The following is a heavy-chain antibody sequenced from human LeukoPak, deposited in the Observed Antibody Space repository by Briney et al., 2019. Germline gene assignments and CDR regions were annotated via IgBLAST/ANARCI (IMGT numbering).Heavy chain of an antibody. Sequence: ASVKVSCKVSGYTLTELSMHWVRQAPGKRLEWMGGFDPEDGETIYAQKFQGRVTMTEDTSTDTAYMELSSLRSEDTAVYYCAKIHYYDSSGYSLAFGYWGQGTLVTVSS. J-gene: IGHJ4*02. V-gene: IGHV1-24*01. CDR2: FDPEDGET. D-gene: IGHD3-22*01. CDR1: GYTLTELS. CDR3: AKIHYYDSSGYSLAFGY.